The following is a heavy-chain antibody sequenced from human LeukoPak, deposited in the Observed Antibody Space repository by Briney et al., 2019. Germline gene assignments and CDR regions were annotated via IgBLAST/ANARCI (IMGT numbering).Heavy chain of an antibody. D-gene: IGHD6-13*01. Sequence: GGSLRLSCAASGFTVSTNYMSWVRQAPGKGLEWVSVIYSDGRTYYADSVKGRFTISRDNSKNTLYLQMNSLRAEDTAVYYCASSFVEYSSSWYYFDYWGQGTLVTVSS. CDR1: GFTVSTNY. J-gene: IGHJ4*02. V-gene: IGHV3-53*01. CDR3: ASSFVEYSSSWYYFDY. CDR2: IYSDGRT.